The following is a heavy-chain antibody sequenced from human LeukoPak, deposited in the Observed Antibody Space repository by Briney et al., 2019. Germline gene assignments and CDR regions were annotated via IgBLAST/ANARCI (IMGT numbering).Heavy chain of an antibody. V-gene: IGHV4-59*01. CDR3: ARVSHQLLWAHAFLYYYYYMDV. J-gene: IGHJ6*03. CDR1: GGSISSYY. Sequence: PSETLSLTCTVSGGSISSYYWSWIRQPPGKGLEWVGYIYYSGSTNYNPSLKSRVTISVDTSKNQFSLKLSSVTAADTAVYYCARVSHQLLWAHAFLYYYYYMDVWGKGTTVTISS. D-gene: IGHD2-2*01. CDR2: IYYSGST.